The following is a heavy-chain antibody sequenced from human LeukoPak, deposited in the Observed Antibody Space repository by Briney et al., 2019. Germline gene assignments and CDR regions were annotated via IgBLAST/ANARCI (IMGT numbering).Heavy chain of an antibody. CDR3: AKGIVVVPAVADY. CDR1: XVTFXXXW. J-gene: IGHJ4*02. V-gene: IGHV3-7*01. CDR2: IKQDGSEK. D-gene: IGHD2-2*01. Sequence: XGSXXLSCAASXVTFXXXWRSWXXXAPGXXLEWVGKIKQDGSEKYYGDSVKGRFTISRDNAKNSLYLQMNSLRAEDTAVYYCAKGIVVVPAVADYWGQGTLVTVSS.